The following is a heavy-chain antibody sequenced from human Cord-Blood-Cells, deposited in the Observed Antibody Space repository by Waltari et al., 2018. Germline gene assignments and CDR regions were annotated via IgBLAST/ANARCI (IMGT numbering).Heavy chain of an antibody. Sequence: QVQLVQSGAEVKKPGASVKVSCKASGYTFTSYDINWVRQAPGPGLAWMGWMNPNSGNTGYAQKFQGRVTITRNTSISTAYMELSSLRSEDTAVYYCARRLASIAARHYYYYMDVWGKGTTVTVSS. CDR2: MNPNSGNT. J-gene: IGHJ6*03. V-gene: IGHV1-8*03. CDR1: GYTFTSYD. CDR3: ARRLASIAARHYYYYMDV. D-gene: IGHD6-6*01.